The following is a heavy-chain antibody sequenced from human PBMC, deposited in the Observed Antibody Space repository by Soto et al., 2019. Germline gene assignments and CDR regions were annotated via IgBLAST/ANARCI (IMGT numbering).Heavy chain of an antibody. CDR1: GGSIISGGYS. J-gene: IGHJ5*02. V-gene: IGHV4-30-2*01. Sequence: PSETLSLTCAVSGGSIISGGYSWIWIRQPPGKGLEWIGYIYHSGSTYYNPSLKSRVTISVDRSKNQFSLKLSSVTAADTAVYYCAREAGYSSSSYGFDPWGQGTLVTVSS. CDR3: AREAGYSSSSYGFDP. CDR2: IYHSGST. D-gene: IGHD6-6*01.